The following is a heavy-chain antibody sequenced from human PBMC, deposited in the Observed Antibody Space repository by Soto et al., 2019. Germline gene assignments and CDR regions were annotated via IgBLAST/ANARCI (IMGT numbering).Heavy chain of an antibody. V-gene: IGHV3-9*01. D-gene: IGHD1-26*01. CDR1: GFTFDDYA. Sequence: GGSLRLSCAASGFTFDDYAMHWVRQAPGKGLEWVSGISWNSGSIGYADSVKGRFTISRDNAKNSLYLQMNSLRAEDTALYYCAKSTRYRYSGSYSHSYYGMDVWGQGTTVNVSS. CDR2: ISWNSGSI. CDR3: AKSTRYRYSGSYSHSYYGMDV. J-gene: IGHJ6*02.